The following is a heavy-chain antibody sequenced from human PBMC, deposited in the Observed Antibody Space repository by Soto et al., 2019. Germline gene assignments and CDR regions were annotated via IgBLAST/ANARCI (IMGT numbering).Heavy chain of an antibody. D-gene: IGHD4-17*01. Sequence: QVQLQEAGPGMVRPSDTLSLTCAVSGGSIKDNYWNWIRQSPGTGLEWIGYIYHSGNTNYNPSLNGRVTLALDTSNNQVSQKLNSVAAADTAVYYCARGGVYGDYDWYFDLWGHGTLVPVSS. CDR3: ARGGVYGDYDWYFDL. V-gene: IGHV4-59*07. CDR2: IYHSGNT. CDR1: GGSIKDNY. J-gene: IGHJ2*01.